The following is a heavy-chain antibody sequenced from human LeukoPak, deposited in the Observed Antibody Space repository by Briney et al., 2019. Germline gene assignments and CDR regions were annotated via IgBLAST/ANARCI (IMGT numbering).Heavy chain of an antibody. Sequence: SETLSLTCTVSGGSISSYYWSWIRQPPGKGLEWIGYIYYSGSTNCNPSLKSRVTISVDTSKNQFSLKLSSVTAADTAVYYCARGTYGGYSGYLNWFDPWGQGTLVTVSS. CDR2: IYYSGST. CDR3: ARGTYGGYSGYLNWFDP. J-gene: IGHJ5*02. CDR1: GGSISSYY. D-gene: IGHD5-12*01. V-gene: IGHV4-59*01.